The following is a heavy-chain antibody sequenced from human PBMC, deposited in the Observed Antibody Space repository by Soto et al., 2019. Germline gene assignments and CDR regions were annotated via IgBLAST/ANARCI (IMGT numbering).Heavy chain of an antibody. D-gene: IGHD3-3*01. CDR2: IKQDGNDL. CDR3: ANTGGDFWSGYLYYFDY. Sequence: PGGSLRLSCAASGFTFSSYWMSWVRQAPEKGLEWVANIKQDGNDLYFVDSVKGRFTISRDNAKNSLYLHMSSLRAEDTGVYYCANTGGDFWSGYLYYFDYWGQGTLVTVSS. CDR1: GFTFSSYW. V-gene: IGHV3-7*01. J-gene: IGHJ4*02.